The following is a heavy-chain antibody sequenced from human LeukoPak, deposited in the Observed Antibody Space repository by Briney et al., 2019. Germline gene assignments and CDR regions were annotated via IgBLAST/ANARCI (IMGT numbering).Heavy chain of an antibody. CDR1: GGSMSSYY. V-gene: IGHV4-59*01. CDR2: IYYSGST. CDR3: ARDLGAEYYDSSGYYDY. Sequence: SETLSLTCSVSGGSMSSYYWSWIRQPPGKGLEWIGYIYYSGSTNYNPSLKSRVTISVDTSKNQFSLKLSSVTAADTAVYYCARDLGAEYYDSSGYYDYWGQGTLVTVSS. D-gene: IGHD3-22*01. J-gene: IGHJ4*02.